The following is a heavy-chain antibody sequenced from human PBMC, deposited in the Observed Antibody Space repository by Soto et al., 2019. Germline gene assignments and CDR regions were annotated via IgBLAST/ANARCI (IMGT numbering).Heavy chain of an antibody. CDR2: IGSSGST. CDR3: AKGFRSLEWYSLAPFDY. CDR1: GFTFDTYA. Sequence: HPGGSLRLSCVASGFTFDTYALNWVRQAPGKGLEWVSAIGSSGSTYYADSVKGRFTISRDTPKKTLYLQMNSPRVEDTAKYYCAKGFRSLEWYSLAPFDYWGQGALVTVSS. D-gene: IGHD3-3*01. J-gene: IGHJ4*02. V-gene: IGHV3-23*01.